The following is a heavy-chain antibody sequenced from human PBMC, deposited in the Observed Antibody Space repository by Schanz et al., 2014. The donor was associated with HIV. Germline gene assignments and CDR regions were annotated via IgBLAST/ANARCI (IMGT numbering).Heavy chain of an antibody. CDR2: FNPNSGGR. Sequence: QVQLVQSGTEVKKPGSSVKVSCKTSGGTFSSFAINWVRQAPGQGLEWMGWFNPNSGGRIYPQKFEGRVTMTRDTSISTAYMELSSLRYDDTAIYYCARSLGYSDNWLDFWGQGTLVTVSS. CDR3: ARSLGYSDNWLDF. CDR1: GGTFSSFA. V-gene: IGHV1-2*02. D-gene: IGHD7-27*01. J-gene: IGHJ5*01.